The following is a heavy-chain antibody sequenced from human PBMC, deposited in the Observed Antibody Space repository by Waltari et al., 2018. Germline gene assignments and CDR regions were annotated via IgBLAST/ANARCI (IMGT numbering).Heavy chain of an antibody. Sequence: VKKPGSSVTVSCKASGGSFASYGISWVRQAPGQGLEWMGGIIPTVGTTNYAQKFQGRVTINADKSTSTAYMHLTSLRSEDAAVYYCAGGYYESSGFSFYYFYHMDVWGKGTTVTVSS. V-gene: IGHV1-69*06. CDR2: IIPTVGTT. CDR1: GGSFASYG. J-gene: IGHJ6*03. D-gene: IGHD3-22*01. CDR3: AGGYYESSGFSFYYFYHMDV.